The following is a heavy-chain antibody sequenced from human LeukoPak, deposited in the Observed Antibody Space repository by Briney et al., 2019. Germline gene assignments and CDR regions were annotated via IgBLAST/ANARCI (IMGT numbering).Heavy chain of an antibody. J-gene: IGHJ5*02. D-gene: IGHD6-13*01. V-gene: IGHV4-61*05. CDR1: GGSINSGSYY. CDR3: ARSYSSICYWFDP. Sequence: SGTLSLTCTVSGGSINSGSYYWGWLRQPPGKGLECIGFIYYRGSINYNPSLKSRVTMSLDTSKNQFYLKLTSVTAADTAVYYCARSYSSICYWFDPWGQGTLVTVS. CDR2: IYYRGSI.